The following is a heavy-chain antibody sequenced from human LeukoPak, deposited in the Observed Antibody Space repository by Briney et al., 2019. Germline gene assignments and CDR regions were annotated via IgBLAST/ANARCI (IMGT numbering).Heavy chain of an antibody. D-gene: IGHD2-15*01. CDR3: ARGGYCSGGSCYSDAFDI. V-gene: IGHV4-59*01. J-gene: IGHJ3*02. CDR1: GGSITNYY. CDR2: IHYSGST. Sequence: SETLSLTCTVSGGSITNYYWSWIRQPPGKGLEWIGYIHYSGSTKYKSSLKSRVTISVDTSKNQFSLKLNSVTAADTAVYYCARGGYCSGGSCYSDAFDIWGQGTMVTVSS.